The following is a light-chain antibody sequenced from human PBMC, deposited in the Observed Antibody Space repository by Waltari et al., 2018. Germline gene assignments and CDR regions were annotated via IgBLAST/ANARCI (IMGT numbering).Light chain of an antibody. CDR1: STDVCSSNR. CDR2: DVS. Sequence: QSALTQPPSVSGSPGQSVTISCTGTSTDVCSSNRVSCYPQPPGTAPNLRVYDVSSRPSGVPARFSASKSGNTASLTISGLQAEDEADYYCSSYTSSSTVVFGGGTKLTVL. CDR3: SSYTSSSTVV. V-gene: IGLV2-18*02. J-gene: IGLJ2*01.